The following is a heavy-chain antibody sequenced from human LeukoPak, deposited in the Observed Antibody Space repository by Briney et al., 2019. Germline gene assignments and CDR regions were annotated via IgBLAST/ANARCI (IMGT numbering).Heavy chain of an antibody. Sequence: GGSLRLSCAASGFTFSIYWMSWVRQAPGKGLEWVANIKEDGSEKYYVDSVKGRFTISRDNAENSLYLQMNSLRAEDTAVYYCARDRAVAGLFDPWGRGTLVTVSS. V-gene: IGHV3-7*01. D-gene: IGHD6-19*01. CDR2: IKEDGSEK. CDR1: GFTFSIYW. J-gene: IGHJ5*02. CDR3: ARDRAVAGLFDP.